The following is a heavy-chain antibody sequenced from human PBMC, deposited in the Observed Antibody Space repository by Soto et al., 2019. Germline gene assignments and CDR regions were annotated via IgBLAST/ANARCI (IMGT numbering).Heavy chain of an antibody. J-gene: IGHJ5*02. Sequence: QVQLVQSGAEVKKPGASVKVSCKASGYTFTSYAMHWVRQAPGQRLEWMGWINAGNGNTKYSKKFQGRVTITRDTSASTAYMELSSLRSEDTAVYYCARSSRVVPAAKPNWFDPWGQGTLVTVSS. CDR1: GYTFTSYA. V-gene: IGHV1-3*01. D-gene: IGHD2-2*02. CDR2: INAGNGNT. CDR3: ARSSRVVPAAKPNWFDP.